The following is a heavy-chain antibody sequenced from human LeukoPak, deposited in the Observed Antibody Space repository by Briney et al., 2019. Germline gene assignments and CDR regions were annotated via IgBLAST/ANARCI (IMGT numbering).Heavy chain of an antibody. Sequence: SQTLSLTCTVSGGSIPGSPYYWGWIRQPPGKGLEWIGTTHYSGTTYYNPSLKSRVTLSVDTSNIQFSLKLLSVTAADTAVYYCARDRGYDSDGPTYSWFDPWGQGTLVTVSS. CDR3: ARDRGYDSDGPTYSWFDP. V-gene: IGHV4-39*07. J-gene: IGHJ5*02. D-gene: IGHD3-22*01. CDR1: GGSIPGSPYY. CDR2: THYSGTT.